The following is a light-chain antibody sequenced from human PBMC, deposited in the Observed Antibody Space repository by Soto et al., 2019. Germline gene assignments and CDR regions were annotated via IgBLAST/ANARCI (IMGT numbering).Light chain of an antibody. CDR3: QQYYSTPYP. CDR2: WAS. CDR1: QSVLYSSYSMNY. J-gene: IGKJ2*01. V-gene: IGKV4-1*01. Sequence: DIVMTQSPDSLAVSLGERAAINCKSSQSVLYSSYSMNYLAWYQQKPGQPPKLLIYWASTRESGVPDRFSGSGSGTDFTLTISSLQAVDVAVYYCQQYYSTPYPFGQGTKLVVK.